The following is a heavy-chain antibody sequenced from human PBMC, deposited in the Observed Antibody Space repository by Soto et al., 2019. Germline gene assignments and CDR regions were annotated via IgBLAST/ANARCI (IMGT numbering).Heavy chain of an antibody. J-gene: IGHJ4*02. CDR2: ISSTTNYI. Sequence: LRLSCAASGFTFSRYSMNWVRQAPGKGLEWVSSISSTTNYIYYADSMKGRFTVSRDNAKNSMYLDMNSLSAEDTAVYYCARESEDLTSNFDYWGQGTLVTVSS. CDR1: GFTFSRYS. V-gene: IGHV3-21*01. CDR3: ARESEDLTSNFDY.